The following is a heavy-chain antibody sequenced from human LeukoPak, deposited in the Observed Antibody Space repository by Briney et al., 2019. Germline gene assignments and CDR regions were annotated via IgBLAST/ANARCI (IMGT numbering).Heavy chain of an antibody. D-gene: IGHD4-17*01. Sequence: ASVKVSCKASGYTFTAYYMHWVRQAPGQGLEWMGWINPNSGGTNYAQKFQGRVTMTRDTSISTAYMELSRLRSDDTAVYYCATTVTTYYYYYYTDVWGKGTTVTVSS. CDR1: GYTFTAYY. CDR3: ATTVTTYYYYYYTDV. V-gene: IGHV1-2*02. CDR2: INPNSGGT. J-gene: IGHJ6*03.